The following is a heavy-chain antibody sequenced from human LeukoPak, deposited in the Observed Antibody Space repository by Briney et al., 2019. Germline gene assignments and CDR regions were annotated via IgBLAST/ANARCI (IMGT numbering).Heavy chain of an antibody. V-gene: IGHV3-30*02. D-gene: IGHD2-15*01. CDR1: GFTFSSYG. CDR3: ASSRLQRYCSGGSCYSDWFDP. Sequence: GGSLRLSCAASGFTFSSYGMHWVRQAPGKGLEWVAFIRYDGSNKYYADSVKGRFTISRDNSKNTLYLQMNSLRAEDTAVYYCASSRLQRYCSGGSCYSDWFDPWGQGTLVTVSS. J-gene: IGHJ5*02. CDR2: IRYDGSNK.